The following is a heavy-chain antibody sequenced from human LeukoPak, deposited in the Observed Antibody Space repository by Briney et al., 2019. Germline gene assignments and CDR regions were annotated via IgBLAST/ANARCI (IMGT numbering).Heavy chain of an antibody. J-gene: IGHJ4*02. CDR1: GFTFSSYG. D-gene: IGHD3-22*01. Sequence: GSLRLSCAASGFTFSSYGMHWVRQAPGKGLEWVAVISYDGSNKYYADSVKGRFTISRDNSKNTLYLQMNSLRAEDTAVYYCAKDYDSSGYLDYWGQGTLVTVSS. CDR3: AKDYDSSGYLDY. V-gene: IGHV3-30*18. CDR2: ISYDGSNK.